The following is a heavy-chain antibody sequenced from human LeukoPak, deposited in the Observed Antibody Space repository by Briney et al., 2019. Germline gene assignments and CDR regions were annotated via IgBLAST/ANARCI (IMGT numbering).Heavy chain of an antibody. CDR3: ARRNCSSTSCYAVFDY. CDR1: GYSFTSYW. V-gene: IGHV5-51*01. Sequence: GESLKISCKGSGYSFTSYWIGWVRQMPGKGLERMGIIYPGDSDTRYSPSFQGQVTISADKSISTAYLQWSSLKASDTAMYYCARRNCSSTSCYAVFDYWGQGTLVTVSS. D-gene: IGHD2-2*01. J-gene: IGHJ4*02. CDR2: IYPGDSDT.